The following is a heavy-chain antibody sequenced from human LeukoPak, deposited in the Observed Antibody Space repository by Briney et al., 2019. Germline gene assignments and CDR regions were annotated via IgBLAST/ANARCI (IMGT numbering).Heavy chain of an antibody. CDR3: ARDLRYSSSSSWFDP. CDR2: ISAYNGNT. Sequence: ASVKVSCKASGYTFTSYYISWVRQAPGQGLEWMAWISAYNGNTNYAQKLQGRVTMTTDTSTSTAYMELRSLRSDDTAVYYCARDLRYSSSSSWFDPWGQGTLVTVSS. CDR1: GYTFTSYY. D-gene: IGHD6-6*01. J-gene: IGHJ5*02. V-gene: IGHV1-18*01.